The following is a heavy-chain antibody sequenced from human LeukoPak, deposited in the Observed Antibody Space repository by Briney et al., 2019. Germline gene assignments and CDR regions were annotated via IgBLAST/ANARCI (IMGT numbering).Heavy chain of an antibody. Sequence: ASVKVSCKASGYTFTSYYMHWVRQAPGQGLEWMGIINPSGGSTSYAQKFQGRVTMTRDMSTSPVYMELSSLRSEDTAVYYCAREGSGIFVVVPAGFDYWGQGTLVTVSS. CDR2: INPSGGST. V-gene: IGHV1-46*01. CDR3: AREGSGIFVVVPAGFDY. D-gene: IGHD2-2*01. J-gene: IGHJ4*02. CDR1: GYTFTSYY.